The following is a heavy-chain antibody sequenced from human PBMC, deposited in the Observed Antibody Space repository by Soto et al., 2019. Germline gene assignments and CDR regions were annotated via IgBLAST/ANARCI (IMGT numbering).Heavy chain of an antibody. D-gene: IGHD6-13*01. CDR1: GYTFTGYY. CDR3: AIPRYSSSWYLPTYDAFDI. CDR2: INPNSGGT. V-gene: IGHV1-2*02. Sequence: VASVKVSCKASGYTFTGYYMHWVRQAPGQGLEWMGWINPNSGGTNYAQKFQGRVTMTRDTSISTAYMELSRLRSDDTAVYYCAIPRYSSSWYLPTYDAFDIWGQGTMVTVSS. J-gene: IGHJ3*02.